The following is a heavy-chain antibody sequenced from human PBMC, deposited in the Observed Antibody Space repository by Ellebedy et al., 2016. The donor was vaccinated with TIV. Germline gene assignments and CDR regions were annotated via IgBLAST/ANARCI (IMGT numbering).Heavy chain of an antibody. J-gene: IGHJ4*02. CDR3: AGTRGYGYVY. V-gene: IGHV4-34*01. Sequence: MPGGSLRLSCAVHGESFTAYYWTWVRQSPEKGLEWLGEISHSGSGNYNPSPESRLTISVDKSSNQFSLKLSYVTAADTAVDYWAGTRGYGYVYWGLGTLVTVSS. CDR1: GESFTAYY. D-gene: IGHD5-18*01. CDR2: ISHSGSG.